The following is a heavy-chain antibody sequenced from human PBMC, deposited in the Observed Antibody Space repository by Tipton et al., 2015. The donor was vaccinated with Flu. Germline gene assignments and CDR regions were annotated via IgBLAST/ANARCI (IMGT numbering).Heavy chain of an antibody. V-gene: IGHV5-51*03. CDR2: IYPGDSDT. CDR3: ARLGYRSDYDSGYFDY. J-gene: IGHJ4*02. CDR1: GYSFTSYW. D-gene: IGHD5-12*01. Sequence: QLVQSGAEVKKPGESLKISCKSSGYSFTSYWIGWVRQMPGKGLEWMGIIYPGDSDTRYSPSFQGQVTISADKSISTAYLQWSSLKASDTAMDYCARLGYRSDYDSGYFDYLGQGTLVTVSS.